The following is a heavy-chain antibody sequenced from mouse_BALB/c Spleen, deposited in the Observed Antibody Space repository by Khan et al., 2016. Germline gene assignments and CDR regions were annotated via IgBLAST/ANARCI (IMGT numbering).Heavy chain of an antibody. J-gene: IGHJ3*01. V-gene: IGHV1-80*01. CDR3: TRDGFTY. Sequence: QVQLQQPGAELVRPGSSVKISCKASGYAFSSFWMNWVKERPGQGLDWIGQIYPGDGATNYNGKFKGKGILTADISSSTAYLQLSSLTSEDSAVYFCTRDGFTYWGQGTLVTVSA. CDR1: GYAFSSFW. D-gene: IGHD1-2*01. CDR2: IYPGDGAT.